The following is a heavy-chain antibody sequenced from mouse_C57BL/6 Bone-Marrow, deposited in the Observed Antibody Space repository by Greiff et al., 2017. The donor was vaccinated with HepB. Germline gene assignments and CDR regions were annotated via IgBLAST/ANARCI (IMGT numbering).Heavy chain of an antibody. CDR3: ARGLYYYGSSGTRYFDV. J-gene: IGHJ1*03. Sequence: VQLQQPGAELVRPGTSVKLSCKASGYTFTSYWMHWVKQRPGQGLEWIGVIDPSDSYTNYNQKFKGKATLTVDTSSSTAYMQLSSLTSEDSAVYYCARGLYYYGSSGTRYFDVWGTGTTVTVSS. CDR2: IDPSDSYT. D-gene: IGHD1-1*01. CDR1: GYTFTSYW. V-gene: IGHV1-59*01.